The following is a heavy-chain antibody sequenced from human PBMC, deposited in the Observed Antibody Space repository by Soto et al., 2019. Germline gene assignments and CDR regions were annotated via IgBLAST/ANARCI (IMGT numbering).Heavy chain of an antibody. Sequence: GGSLRLSCATSGFTFSNYGIHWVHQAPGKGLEWVAVKWLFASGGNQCYADSLTGRLAFSRDASKQRSYREMKSLRAVDTPVYYCRTDPYSGARYYLDLWGQGIQVTVSS. CDR3: RTDPYSGARYYLDL. D-gene: IGHD1-26*01. J-gene: IGHJ4*02. V-gene: IGHV3-33*01. CDR2: KWLFASGGNQ. CDR1: GFTFSNYG.